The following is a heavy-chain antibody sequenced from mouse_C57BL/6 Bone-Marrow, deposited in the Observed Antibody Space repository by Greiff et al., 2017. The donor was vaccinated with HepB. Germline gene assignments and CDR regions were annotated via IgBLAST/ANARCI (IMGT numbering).Heavy chain of an antibody. CDR3: ARRRYYYGSSFYAMDY. D-gene: IGHD1-1*01. J-gene: IGHJ4*01. CDR2: ISSGSSTI. Sequence: EVMLVESGGGLVKPGGSLKLSCAASGFTFSDYGMHWVRQAPEKGLEWVAYISSGSSTIYYADTVKGRFTISRDNAKNTLFLQMTSLRSEDTAMYYCARRRYYYGSSFYAMDYWGQGTSVTVSS. CDR1: GFTFSDYG. V-gene: IGHV5-17*01.